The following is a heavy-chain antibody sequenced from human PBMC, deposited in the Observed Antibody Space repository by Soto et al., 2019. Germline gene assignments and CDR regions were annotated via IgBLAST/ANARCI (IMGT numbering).Heavy chain of an antibody. CDR2: LRISGGNT. CDR3: AKGAWLDY. CDR1: GCTFSNYD. J-gene: IGHJ4*02. V-gene: IGHV3-23*01. Sequence: GGSLRLSCAASGCTFSNYDMSWVRQAPGKGLEWVSVLRISGGNTYYADSVKGRFTISRDNSKDTLYLQMNSLRAEDTAVYYCAKGAWLDYWGQGTLVTVSS.